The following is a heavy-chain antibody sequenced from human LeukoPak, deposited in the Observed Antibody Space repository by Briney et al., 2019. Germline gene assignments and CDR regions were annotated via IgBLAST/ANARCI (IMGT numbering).Heavy chain of an antibody. CDR3: AVRGGTTYLVHYYYYMDV. CDR2: INHSGST. V-gene: IGHV4-34*08. CDR1: GFTLSDYY. D-gene: IGHD1-1*01. Sequence: GSLRLSCAASGFTLSDYYMSWIRQAPEGGLGWIGEINHSGSTNYNPSLKSRVTISVDTSKNQFSLKLSSVTAADTAVYYCAVRGGTTYLVHYYYYMDVWGKGTTVTVSS. J-gene: IGHJ6*03.